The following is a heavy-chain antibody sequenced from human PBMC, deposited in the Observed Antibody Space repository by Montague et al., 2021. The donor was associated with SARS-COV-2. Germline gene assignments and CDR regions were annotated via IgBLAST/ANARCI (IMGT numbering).Heavy chain of an antibody. D-gene: IGHD6-13*01. CDR3: ARGVASSEGNWFDP. Sequence: SXTLSLTCTVSGVSISSYYWIWIRQPPGKGLEWIGYIYYTGSTNYNPSLKSRVTISVDTSKNQFSLKLSSVTAADTAVYYCARGVASSEGNWFDPWGQETLVTVSS. V-gene: IGHV4-59*01. J-gene: IGHJ5*02. CDR1: GVSISSYY. CDR2: IYYTGST.